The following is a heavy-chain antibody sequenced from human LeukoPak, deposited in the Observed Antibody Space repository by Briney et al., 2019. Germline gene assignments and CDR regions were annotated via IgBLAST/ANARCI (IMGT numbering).Heavy chain of an antibody. CDR3: AAQGIAVAGTRDDAFDI. D-gene: IGHD6-19*01. Sequence: SVKVSCKASGGTFSSYAISWVRQAPGQGLEWMGGIIPIFGTANYAQKLQGRVTITADESTSTAYMELSSLRSEDTAVYYCAAQGIAVAGTRDDAFDIWGQGTMVTVSS. CDR2: IIPIFGTA. CDR1: GGTFSSYA. J-gene: IGHJ3*02. V-gene: IGHV1-69*13.